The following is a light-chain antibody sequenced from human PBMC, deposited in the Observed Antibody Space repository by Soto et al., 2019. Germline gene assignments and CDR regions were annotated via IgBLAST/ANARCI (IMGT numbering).Light chain of an antibody. CDR1: QSISNY. V-gene: IGKV1-39*02. J-gene: IGKJ1*01. CDR2: AAS. Sequence: GDRVIITCLTSQSISNYLNWYQHKPGKAPKVLISAASNLQSGVPSRFSGSGSGTEFTLTISSLQSEDFAVYYCQQYNNWPQTFGQGTKVDIK. CDR3: QQYNNWPQT.